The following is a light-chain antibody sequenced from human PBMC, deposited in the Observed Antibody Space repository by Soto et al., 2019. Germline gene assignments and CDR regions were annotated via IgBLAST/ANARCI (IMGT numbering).Light chain of an antibody. CDR2: AAS. V-gene: IGKV1-9*01. CDR1: QGISSS. J-gene: IGKJ4*01. CDR3: QLLNSNPCA. Sequence: RASQGISSSLAWYQKKQGKAPNLLIYAASTLKSGVQSRFGGGVSRTDYPLTISRLKPADLSSDYCQLLNSNPCAFGGGTKVDIK.